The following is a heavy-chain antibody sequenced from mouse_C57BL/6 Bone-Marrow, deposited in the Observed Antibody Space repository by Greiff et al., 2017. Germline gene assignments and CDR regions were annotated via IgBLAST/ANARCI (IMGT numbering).Heavy chain of an antibody. Sequence: QVQLQQPGAELVRPGSSVKLSCKASGYTFTSYWMHWVKQRPIQGLEWIGNIDPSDSETHYNQKFKDKATLTVDKSSSTAYMQLSSLTSEDSAVYYCARRYYGSSFAYWGQGTLVTVSA. V-gene: IGHV1-52*01. J-gene: IGHJ3*01. CDR3: ARRYYGSSFAY. CDR2: IDPSDSET. CDR1: GYTFTSYW. D-gene: IGHD2-1*01.